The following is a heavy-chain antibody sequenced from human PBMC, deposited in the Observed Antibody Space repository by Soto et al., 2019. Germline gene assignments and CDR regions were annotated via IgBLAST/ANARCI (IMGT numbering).Heavy chain of an antibody. Sequence: SETLSLTCAASGGSISSSNWRSWVRQPPGKGLEWIGALSNSGRTNYNPSLKSRVTISVDKSKNQCSLKLSSVTAADTAVYYCARDLGYCSSTSCARPNDYWGQGTLVTFSS. J-gene: IGHJ4*02. D-gene: IGHD2-2*01. V-gene: IGHV4-4*02. CDR2: LSNSGRT. CDR3: ARDLGYCSSTSCARPNDY. CDR1: GGSISSSNW.